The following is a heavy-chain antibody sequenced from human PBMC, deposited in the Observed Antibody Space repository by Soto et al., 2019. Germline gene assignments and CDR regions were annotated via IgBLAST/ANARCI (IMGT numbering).Heavy chain of an antibody. D-gene: IGHD2-2*01. CDR1: GGTFSSYA. CDR3: ARSQGSSTSLEIYYYYYYGMDV. Sequence: QVQLVQSGAEVKKPGSSVKVSCKASGGTFSSYAISWVRQAPGQGLEWMGGIIPISGTATYAQKFQGSVTITADESTSTAYMELRSLRSEDTAVYYCARSQGSSTSLEIYYYYYYGMDVWGQGTTVTVSS. V-gene: IGHV1-69*01. J-gene: IGHJ6*02. CDR2: IIPISGTA.